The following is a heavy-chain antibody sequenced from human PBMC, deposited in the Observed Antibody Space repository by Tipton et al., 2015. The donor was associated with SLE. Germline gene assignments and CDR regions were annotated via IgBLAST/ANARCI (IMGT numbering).Heavy chain of an antibody. CDR2: INWNGGST. Sequence: SLRLSCAASGFTFDDYTMHWVRQAPGKGLEWVSLINWNGGSTGYADSVKGRFTISRDNAKNSLYLQMNSLRVEDTALYYCARDFPDWSAPPGYWGQGTLVTVSS. D-gene: IGHD3-3*01. CDR1: GFTFDDYT. V-gene: IGHV3-20*04. CDR3: ARDFPDWSAPPGY. J-gene: IGHJ4*02.